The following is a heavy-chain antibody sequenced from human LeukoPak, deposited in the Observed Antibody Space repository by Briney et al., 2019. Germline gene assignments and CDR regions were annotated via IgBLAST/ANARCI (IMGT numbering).Heavy chain of an antibody. V-gene: IGHV4-34*01. Sequence: SETLSLTCTVYGGSFSGYYWSWIRHPPGKGLEWIGEINHSGSTNYNPSLKSRVTMSVDTSKNQFSLELTSVTAADTAVYYCARGRVPYYFDSWGQGTLVTVSP. CDR3: ARGRVPYYFDS. CDR2: INHSGST. CDR1: GGSFSGYY. J-gene: IGHJ4*02.